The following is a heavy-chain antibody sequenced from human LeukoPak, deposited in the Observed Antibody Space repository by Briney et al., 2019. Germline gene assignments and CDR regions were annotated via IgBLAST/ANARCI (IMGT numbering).Heavy chain of an antibody. CDR2: INSDGSST. J-gene: IGHJ4*02. V-gene: IGHV3-74*01. CDR3: ATSLIAVAGTFDY. D-gene: IGHD6-19*01. CDR1: GFTFSNYW. Sequence: PGGSLRLSCAASGFTFSNYWMHWVRQAPGKGLVWVSRINSDGSSTTYADSVKGRFTISRDNAKNTLYLQMNSLRAEDTAVYYCATSLIAVAGTFDYWGQGTLVTVSS.